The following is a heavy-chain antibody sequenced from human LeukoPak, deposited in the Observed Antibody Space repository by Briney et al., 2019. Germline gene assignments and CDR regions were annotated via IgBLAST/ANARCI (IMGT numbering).Heavy chain of an antibody. CDR2: IIPILGIA. D-gene: IGHD3-22*01. CDR3: ARDTYYYDSSGYPDAFDI. Sequence: SVKVSCKASGGTFSSYAISWVRQAPGQGLEWMGRIIPILGIANYAQKFQGRVTITADKSTSTAYMELSSLRSEDTAMYYCARDTYYYDSSGYPDAFDIWGQGTMVTVSS. V-gene: IGHV1-69*04. J-gene: IGHJ3*02. CDR1: GGTFSSYA.